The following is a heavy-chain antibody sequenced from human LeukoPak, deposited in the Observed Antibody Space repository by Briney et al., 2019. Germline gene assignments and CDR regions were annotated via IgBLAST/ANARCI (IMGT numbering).Heavy chain of an antibody. CDR1: GSAFSYHW. V-gene: IGHV3-7*01. Sequence: GGSLRLSCAASGSAFSYHWMTWVRQAPRKGLEWVANIKNDGTVKNYVDSVKGRFTISRDNAKNSLYLQMNSLRAEDTGVYYCAKDSYSKGDYWGQGVLVTVSS. CDR3: AKDSYSKGDY. D-gene: IGHD5-18*01. CDR2: IKNDGTVK. J-gene: IGHJ4*02.